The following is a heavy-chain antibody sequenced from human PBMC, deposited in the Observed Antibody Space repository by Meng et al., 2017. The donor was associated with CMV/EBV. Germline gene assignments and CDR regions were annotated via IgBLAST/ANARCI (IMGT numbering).Heavy chain of an antibody. Sequence: SCKASGYTFTSYYMHGGRQAPGQGLKWMGIINPSGGSTSYAQKFQGRVTMTRETSTSTVYMGLSSLGSEDTAVYYCARGDKRSYWGYWGQGTLDTVSS. CDR1: GYTFTSYY. CDR2: INPSGGST. CDR3: ARGDKRSYWGY. D-gene: IGHD1-26*01. J-gene: IGHJ4*02. V-gene: IGHV1-46*01.